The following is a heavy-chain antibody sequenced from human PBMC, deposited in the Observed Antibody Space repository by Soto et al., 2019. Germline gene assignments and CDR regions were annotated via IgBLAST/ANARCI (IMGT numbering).Heavy chain of an antibody. Sequence: VSHTCTVSGGSISSSSYYWGWIRQPPGKGLEWIGSIYYIGSTYYNPSLNSRVTISVDTSKNQFSLKLSSVTAADTAVYSCARHSGIVATISTRFYPWGHGTPVTVS. V-gene: IGHV4-39*01. J-gene: IGHJ5*02. CDR3: ARHSGIVATISTRFYP. CDR1: GGSISSSSYY. D-gene: IGHD5-12*01. CDR2: IYYIGST.